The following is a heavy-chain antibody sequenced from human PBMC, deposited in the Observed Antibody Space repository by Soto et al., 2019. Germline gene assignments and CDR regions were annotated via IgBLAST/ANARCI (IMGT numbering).Heavy chain of an antibody. Sequence: GSLTLTCAASGXSVGSYALSWVRQAPGKGLEWVSTISGSDGKTFYEDSVNCRFSISRDTSQNTLYLKMNSLTADDTAIYYCARWSYLDYWGQGTRGTVSS. CDR3: ARWSYLDY. D-gene: IGHD3-3*01. CDR2: ISGSDGKT. CDR1: GXSVGSYA. J-gene: IGHJ4*02. V-gene: IGHV3-23*01.